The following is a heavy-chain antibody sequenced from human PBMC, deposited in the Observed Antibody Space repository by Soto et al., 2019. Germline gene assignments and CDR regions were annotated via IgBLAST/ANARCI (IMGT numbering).Heavy chain of an antibody. V-gene: IGHV4-34*01. CDR1: GGSFSGYY. D-gene: IGHD3-10*01. J-gene: IGHJ4*02. CDR3: ARGLRYYGSGSYLGFDY. Sequence: PSETLSLTCAVYGGSFSGYYWSWIRQPPGKGLEWIGEINHSGSTNYNPSLKSRVTISVDTSKNQFSLKLSSVTAADTAVYYCARGLRYYGSGSYLGFDYWGQGTLVTRLL. CDR2: INHSGST.